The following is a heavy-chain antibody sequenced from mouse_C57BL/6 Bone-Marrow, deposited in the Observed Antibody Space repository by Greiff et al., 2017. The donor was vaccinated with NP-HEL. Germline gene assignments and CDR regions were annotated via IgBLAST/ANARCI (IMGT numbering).Heavy chain of an antibody. CDR1: GYTFTDYD. D-gene: IGHD1-1*01. CDR2: IDPETGGT. CDR3: THCYYYGSSYVWYFDV. Sequence: VQLQQSGAELVRPGASVTLSCKASGYTFTDYDMHWVKQTPVHGLEWIGAIDPETGGTAYNQKFKGKAILTADKSSSTAYMELRSLTSEDSAVYYCTHCYYYGSSYVWYFDVWGTGTTVTVSS. V-gene: IGHV1-15*01. J-gene: IGHJ1*03.